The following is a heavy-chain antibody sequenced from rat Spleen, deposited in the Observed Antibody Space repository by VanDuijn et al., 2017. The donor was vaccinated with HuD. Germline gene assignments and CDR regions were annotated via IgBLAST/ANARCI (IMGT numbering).Heavy chain of an antibody. J-gene: IGHJ2*01. CDR3: AREGATVDY. CDR1: GFSITTHY. CDR2: INYSGST. Sequence: EVQLQESGPGLVKPSQSLSLTCSVTGFSITTHYWDWIRKFSGNKMEWMGYINYSGSTTYNPSLKSRISITRDSSKNQFFLHLNSVTTEDTATYYCAREGATVDYWGQGVMVTVSS. V-gene: IGHV3-1*01. D-gene: IGHD1-8*01.